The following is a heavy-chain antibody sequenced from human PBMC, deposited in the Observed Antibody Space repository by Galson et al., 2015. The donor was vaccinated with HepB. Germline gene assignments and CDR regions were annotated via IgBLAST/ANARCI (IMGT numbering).Heavy chain of an antibody. D-gene: IGHD4-17*01. V-gene: IGHV4-38-2*02. Sequence: SETLSLTCIVSGYSINSGYFWGWIRQPPGKGLEWIGSIYHSGISYYNPSLKSRVTISVDTSKNQFSLKLSSVTAADTAVYYCARDRGVTTANSAYFDLWGRGTLVTVSS. CDR3: ARDRGVTTANSAYFDL. CDR1: GYSINSGYF. J-gene: IGHJ2*01. CDR2: IYHSGIS.